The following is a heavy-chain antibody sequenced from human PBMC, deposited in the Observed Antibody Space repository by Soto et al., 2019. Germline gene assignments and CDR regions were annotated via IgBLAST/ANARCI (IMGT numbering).Heavy chain of an antibody. CDR2: INHVGGT. V-gene: IGHV4-34*01. J-gene: IGHJ6*02. Sequence: TLSLTCAVYGGFLSESYWTWIRQPPGKGLEWIGEINHVGGTNYNPSLKSRVTMSVDTSKNQFSLKLTSVTAADTAVYYCGRDLIGRHVTDVWGQGTTVSVSS. CDR1: GGFLSESY. CDR3: GRDLIGRHVTDV. D-gene: IGHD2-15*01.